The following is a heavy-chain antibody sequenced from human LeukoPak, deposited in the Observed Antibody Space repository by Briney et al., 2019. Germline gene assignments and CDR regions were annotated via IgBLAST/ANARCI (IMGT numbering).Heavy chain of an antibody. V-gene: IGHV3-11*06. CDR3: ARDLYGDYVDY. CDR2: ISSSSSYT. D-gene: IGHD4-17*01. Sequence: GGPLRLSCAASGFTFSDYYMSWIRQAPGKGLEWVSYISSSSSYTNYADSVKGRFTISRDNAKNSLYLQMNSLRAEDTAVYYCARDLYGDYVDYWGQGTLVTVSS. J-gene: IGHJ4*02. CDR1: GFTFSDYY.